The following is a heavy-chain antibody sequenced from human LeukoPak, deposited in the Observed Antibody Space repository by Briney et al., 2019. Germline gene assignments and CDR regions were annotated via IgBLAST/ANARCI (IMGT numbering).Heavy chain of an antibody. V-gene: IGHV3-30*03. CDR2: ISYDGSNK. CDR1: GFTFSSYS. D-gene: IGHD6-13*01. CDR3: ASEYTSNWYVY. Sequence: PAGGSLRLSCAASGFTFSSYSMHWVRQAPGKGLEWVASISYDGSNKHFADSVKGRFTISRDNSKKTLYLQMDSLRPEDTAVYYCASEYTSNWYVYWGQGTLVTVSS. J-gene: IGHJ5*01.